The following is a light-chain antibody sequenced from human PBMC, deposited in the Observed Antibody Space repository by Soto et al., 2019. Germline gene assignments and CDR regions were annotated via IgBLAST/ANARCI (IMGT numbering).Light chain of an antibody. CDR2: LNSDGSH. J-gene: IGLJ2*01. Sequence: QLVLTQSPSASASLEASVKLTCTLSSGHSNYAIAWHQQQSEKGPRYLMKLNSDGSHSKGDGIPDRFSGSSSGAERYLTIPSLQSEDEVDYYCQTWGSGIVVLGGGTKLTVL. V-gene: IGLV4-69*01. CDR1: SGHSNYA. CDR3: QTWGSGIVV.